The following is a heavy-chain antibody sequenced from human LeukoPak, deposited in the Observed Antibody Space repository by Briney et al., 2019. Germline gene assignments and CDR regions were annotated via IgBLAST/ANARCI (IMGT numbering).Heavy chain of an antibody. V-gene: IGHV3-23*01. CDR2: ISGSGGST. CDR1: GFTFSSYA. J-gene: IGHJ4*02. CDR3: AKPRYPAGWRHFDY. D-gene: IGHD6-19*01. Sequence: GGSLRLSCAASGFTFSSYAMSWVRQAPGKGLEWVSAISGSGGSTYYADSVRGRFTISRDNSRNTLYLQMNSLRVEDTAVYFCAKPRYPAGWRHFDYWGQGSLVTVSS.